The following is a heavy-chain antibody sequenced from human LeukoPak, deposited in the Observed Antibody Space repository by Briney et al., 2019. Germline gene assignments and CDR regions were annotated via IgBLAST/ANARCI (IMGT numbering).Heavy chain of an antibody. CDR2: ISAYNGNT. CDR1: GHTFTSYG. CDR3: ARADYDFWSGDGGFDP. Sequence: GASVKVSCKASGHTFTSYGISWVRQAPGQGLEWMGWISAYNGNTNYAQKLQGRVTMTTDTSTSTAYMELRSLRSDDTAVYYCARADYDFWSGDGGFDPWGQGTLATVSS. J-gene: IGHJ5*02. V-gene: IGHV1-18*01. D-gene: IGHD3-3*01.